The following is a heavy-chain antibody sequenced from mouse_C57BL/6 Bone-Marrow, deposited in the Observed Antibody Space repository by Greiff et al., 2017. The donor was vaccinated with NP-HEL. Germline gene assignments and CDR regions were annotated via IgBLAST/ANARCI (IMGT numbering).Heavy chain of an antibody. CDR1: GYAFSSSW. D-gene: IGHD2-4*01. V-gene: IGHV1-82*01. Sequence: VHLVESGPELVKPGASVKISCKASGYAFSSSWMNWVKQRPGKGLEWIGRIYPGDGDTNYNGKFKGKATLTADKSSSTAYMQLSSLTSEDSAVYFCALYYDYDEGEVYFDYWGQGTTLTVSS. CDR3: ALYYDYDEGEVYFDY. J-gene: IGHJ2*01. CDR2: IYPGDGDT.